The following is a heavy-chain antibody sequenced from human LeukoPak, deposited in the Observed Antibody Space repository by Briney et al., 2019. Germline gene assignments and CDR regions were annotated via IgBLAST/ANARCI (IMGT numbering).Heavy chain of an antibody. V-gene: IGHV3-15*01. Sequence: GGSLRLSCAASGFTFSNAWMSWVRQAPGKGLEWVGRIKSKTDGGTTDYAAPVKGRFTISRDDSKSIAYLQMNSLKTEDTAVYYCTRVSLVAASVFFDYWGQGSLVTVSS. J-gene: IGHJ4*02. D-gene: IGHD2-15*01. CDR3: TRVSLVAASVFFDY. CDR2: IKSKTDGGTT. CDR1: GFTFSNAW.